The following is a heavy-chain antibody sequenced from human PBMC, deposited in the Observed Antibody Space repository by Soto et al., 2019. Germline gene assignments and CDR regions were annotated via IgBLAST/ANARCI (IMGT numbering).Heavy chain of an antibody. V-gene: IGHV3-23*01. CDR2: ISGSGGST. CDR3: AKETLIIYDSSYFDY. Sequence: GGSLRLSCAASGFTFSSYAMSWVRQAPGKGLEWVSAISGSGGSTYYADSVKVRFTISRDNSKNTLYLQMNSRRDEDTAVYYCAKETLIIYDSSYFDYWGQGTLVTVSS. J-gene: IGHJ4*02. D-gene: IGHD3-22*01. CDR1: GFTFSSYA.